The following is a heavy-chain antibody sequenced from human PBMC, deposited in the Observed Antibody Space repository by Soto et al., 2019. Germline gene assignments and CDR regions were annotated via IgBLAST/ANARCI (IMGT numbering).Heavy chain of an antibody. D-gene: IGHD2-21*01. CDR1: GGSISSYY. V-gene: IGHV4-59*01. J-gene: IGHJ4*02. CDR3: ARRWGGTFDY. CDR2: IYYSGSA. Sequence: QVQLQESGPGLVKPSETLSLTCTVSGGSISSYYWSWIRQPPGKGLEWIGYIYYSGSANYNPSLKRRSTISVDTSKNQFPLKLSCVTAADTAVYYCARRWGGTFDYWGQGTLVTVSS.